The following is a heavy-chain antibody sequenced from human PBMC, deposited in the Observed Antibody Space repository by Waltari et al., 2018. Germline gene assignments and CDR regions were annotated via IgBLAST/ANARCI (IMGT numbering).Heavy chain of an antibody. Sequence: QVQLVQSGAEVKKPGSSVKVSCKASGGTFSSYAISWVRQAPGQGLEWMGGIIPIFGTANYAQKFQGRVTMTRDTSTSTVYMELSSLRSEDTAVYYCAREFEEVGAIDYWGQGTLVTVSS. J-gene: IGHJ4*02. V-gene: IGHV1-69*05. CDR2: IIPIFGTA. CDR1: GGTFSSYA. D-gene: IGHD1-26*01. CDR3: AREFEEVGAIDY.